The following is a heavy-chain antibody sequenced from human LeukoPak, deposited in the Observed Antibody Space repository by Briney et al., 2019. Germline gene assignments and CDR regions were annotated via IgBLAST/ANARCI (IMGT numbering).Heavy chain of an antibody. CDR2: IYYSGST. Sequence: SETLSLTCAVYGGSFSGYYWGWIRQPPGKGLEWIGSIYYSGSTYYNPSLKSRVTISVDTSKNQFSLKLSSVTAADTAVYYCARENCSGGSCYSIYYYYYMDVWGKGTTVTVSS. CDR3: ARENCSGGSCYSIYYYYYMDV. V-gene: IGHV4-34*01. CDR1: GGSFSGYY. J-gene: IGHJ6*03. D-gene: IGHD2-15*01.